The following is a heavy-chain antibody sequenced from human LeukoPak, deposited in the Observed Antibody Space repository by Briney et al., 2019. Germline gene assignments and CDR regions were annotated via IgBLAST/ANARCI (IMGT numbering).Heavy chain of an antibody. CDR1: GFTFSSYW. J-gene: IGHJ4*02. Sequence: GGSLRLSCAASGFTFSSYWMSWVRQAPGKGLEWVANIKQDGSEKNYVDSVKGRFTISRDNAKNSLDLQMNSLRAEDTAVYYCARAVGYASSWAYWGQGTLVTVSS. CDR3: ARAVGYASSWAY. D-gene: IGHD5-12*01. CDR2: IKQDGSEK. V-gene: IGHV3-7*01.